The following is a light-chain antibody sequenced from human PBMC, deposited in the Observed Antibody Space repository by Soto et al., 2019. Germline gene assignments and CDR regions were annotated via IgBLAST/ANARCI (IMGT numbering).Light chain of an antibody. CDR1: QSVSGSY. V-gene: IGKV3-20*01. Sequence: EIVLTQSPGTPSLSPGERATLSCRASQSVSGSYLAWYQQKPGQAPRLLIYGASSRDTGIPDRFSGSGSGTDFTLTISRLEPEDFAVYYCQQYGSSPLFIFGPGTTVDIK. J-gene: IGKJ3*01. CDR2: GAS. CDR3: QQYGSSPLFI.